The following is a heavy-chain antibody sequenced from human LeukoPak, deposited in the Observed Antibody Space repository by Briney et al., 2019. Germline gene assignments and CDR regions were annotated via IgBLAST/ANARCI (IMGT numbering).Heavy chain of an antibody. V-gene: IGHV3-23*01. CDR2: ISGSSDST. Sequence: SGGSLRLSCGASGFTFRDYAMSWVRQAPGKGLEWVSSISGSSDSTYYADSVKGRFTISRDNSKNTLYLQMNSLRAEDTAVYYCARGPAVGGAFPGAFDIWGQGTMVTVSS. J-gene: IGHJ3*02. CDR3: ARGPAVGGAFPGAFDI. CDR1: GFTFRDYA. D-gene: IGHD1-26*01.